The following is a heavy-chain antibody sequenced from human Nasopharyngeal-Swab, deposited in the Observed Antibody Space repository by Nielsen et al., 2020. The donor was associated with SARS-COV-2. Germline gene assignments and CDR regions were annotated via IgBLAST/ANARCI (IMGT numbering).Heavy chain of an antibody. Sequence: WIRQPPGKGLEWIGSIYHSGSTYYNPSLKSRVTISVDTSKNQFSLKLSSVTAADTAVYYCARDLGDYGDYALGPWGQGTLVTVSS. V-gene: IGHV4-38-2*02. D-gene: IGHD4-17*01. CDR3: ARDLGDYGDYALGP. CDR2: IYHSGST. J-gene: IGHJ5*02.